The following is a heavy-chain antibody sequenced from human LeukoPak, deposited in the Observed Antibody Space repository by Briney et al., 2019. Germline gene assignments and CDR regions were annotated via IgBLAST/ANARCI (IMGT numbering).Heavy chain of an antibody. CDR3: ASLYSGYGGGLGDGFDP. J-gene: IGHJ5*02. CDR2: IYPGDSDT. Sequence: GESLKISGKGSGYSFTSYWIGWVRQMPGKGLEWMGIIYPGDSDTRYSPSFQGQVTISADKSISTAYLQWSSLKASDTAMYYCASLYSGYGGGLGDGFDPWGKGTLVTVSS. CDR1: GYSFTSYW. V-gene: IGHV5-51*01. D-gene: IGHD5-12*01.